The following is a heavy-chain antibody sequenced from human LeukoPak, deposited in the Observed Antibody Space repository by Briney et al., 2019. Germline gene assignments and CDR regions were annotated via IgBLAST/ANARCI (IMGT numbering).Heavy chain of an antibody. CDR1: GYTFTSYY. CDR3: AKDRDDYGDYTYYFDY. D-gene: IGHD4-17*01. V-gene: IGHV1-46*01. J-gene: IGHJ4*02. CDR2: INPSGGST. Sequence: ASVKVSCKASGYTFTSYYMHWVRQAPGQGLEWMGIINPSGGSTSYAQKFQGRVTMTRDTSTSTVYMELSSLRSEDTAVYYCAKDRDDYGDYTYYFDYWGQGTLVTVSS.